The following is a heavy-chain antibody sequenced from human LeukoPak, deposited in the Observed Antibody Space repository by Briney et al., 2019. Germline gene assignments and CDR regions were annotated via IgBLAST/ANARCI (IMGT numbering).Heavy chain of an antibody. D-gene: IGHD3-9*01. Sequence: ASVKVSCKGSGYTFTSYGISWVRQAPGQGLEGMGWISSYNGNTNYAQKLQGRATMTTDTSTSTAYMELRSLRSDDTAVYYCARGSFPSDDILTGPFDNWGQGTLVTVSS. V-gene: IGHV1-18*01. CDR2: ISSYNGNT. CDR1: GYTFTSYG. CDR3: ARGSFPSDDILTGPFDN. J-gene: IGHJ4*02.